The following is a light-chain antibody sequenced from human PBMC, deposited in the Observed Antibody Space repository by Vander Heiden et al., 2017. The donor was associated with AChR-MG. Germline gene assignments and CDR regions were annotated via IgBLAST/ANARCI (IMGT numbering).Light chain of an antibody. Sequence: DIQMTQSPSSLSASVGDRVTITCRASQSISSYLNWYQQKPGKAPKLLIHAASSLQSGVPSRFSGSGSGTDFTLTISSLQPEDFATYYCQQSDSTLYTFGQGTKLEIK. CDR3: QQSDSTLYT. V-gene: IGKV1-39*01. CDR2: AAS. J-gene: IGKJ2*01. CDR1: QSISSY.